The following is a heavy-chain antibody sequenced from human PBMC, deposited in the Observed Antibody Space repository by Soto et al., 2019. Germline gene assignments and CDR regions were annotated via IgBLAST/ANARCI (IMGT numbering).Heavy chain of an antibody. D-gene: IGHD2-15*01. CDR3: ARDNSQNYGTPAASSWLQP. Sequence: ASVKVSCKASGFSFSDYFMHWVRQAPGQVLEWMGIINPSGDSINYAQKFQGRVTITRDASTSTVYMDLSSLRYEDTAVYYCARDNSQNYGTPAASSWLQPWGQGTTVTVSS. V-gene: IGHV1-46*01. CDR1: GFSFSDYF. J-gene: IGHJ5*02. CDR2: INPSGDSI.